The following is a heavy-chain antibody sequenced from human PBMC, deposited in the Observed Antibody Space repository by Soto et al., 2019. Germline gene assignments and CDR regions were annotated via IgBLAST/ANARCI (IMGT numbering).Heavy chain of an antibody. CDR3: AFLDSSLDFDF. CDR1: GYRFNSYW. J-gene: IGHJ4*02. CDR2: IDPSNSYT. Sequence: PVESLNISCKGSGYRFNSYWVSWVRQMPGKGLEWMGRIDPSNSYTHYSPSFHGHVTISADNSISTTYLQWSNLRASDTAIYYCAFLDSSLDFDFWRQGSLVTVNS. V-gene: IGHV5-10-1*01. D-gene: IGHD3-3*02.